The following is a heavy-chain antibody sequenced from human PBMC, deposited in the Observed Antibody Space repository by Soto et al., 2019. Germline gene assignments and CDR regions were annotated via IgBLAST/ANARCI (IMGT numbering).Heavy chain of an antibody. CDR1: GYSISSGYY. J-gene: IGHJ6*02. CDR3: ARTNGHYYYGMDV. Sequence: LSLTCAVSGYSISSGYYWGWIRQPPGKGLEWIGSIYHSGSTYYNPSLKSRVTISVDTSKNQFSLKLSSVTAADTAVYYCARTNGHYYYGMDVWGQGTTVTVSS. V-gene: IGHV4-38-2*01. CDR2: IYHSGST. D-gene: IGHD2-8*01.